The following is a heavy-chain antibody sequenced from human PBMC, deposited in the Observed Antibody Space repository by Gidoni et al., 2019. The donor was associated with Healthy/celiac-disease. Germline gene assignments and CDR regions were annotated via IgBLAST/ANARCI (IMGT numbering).Heavy chain of an antibody. CDR2: INHSGST. Sequence: QVQLQQWGAGLLKPSETLSLTCAVYGGSFSGYYWSWIRQPPGKGLGWNGEINHSGSTNYNPSLKSRVTISVDTSKNQFSLKLSSVTAADTAVYYCARGRPRYCSSTSCLRDWYFDLWGRGTLVTVSS. J-gene: IGHJ2*01. CDR1: GGSFSGYY. V-gene: IGHV4-34*01. CDR3: ARGRPRYCSSTSCLRDWYFDL. D-gene: IGHD2-2*01.